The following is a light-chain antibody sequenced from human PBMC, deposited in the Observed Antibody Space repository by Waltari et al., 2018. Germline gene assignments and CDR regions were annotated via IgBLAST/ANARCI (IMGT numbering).Light chain of an antibody. Sequence: DIQMTQSPSAVSASVGDRVTMTCRASQGISNWLAWYQQKPGKAPKLLIYGASILQTGVPSRFSAGGSGTDFTLTISNLQPDDFATYFCQQGNSFPPTFGQGTKVEVK. CDR2: GAS. CDR1: QGISNW. CDR3: QQGNSFPPT. V-gene: IGKV1-12*01. J-gene: IGKJ1*01.